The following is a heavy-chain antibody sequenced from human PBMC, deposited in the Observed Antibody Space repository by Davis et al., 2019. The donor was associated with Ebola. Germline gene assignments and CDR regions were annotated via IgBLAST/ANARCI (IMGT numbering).Heavy chain of an antibody. CDR1: GFTFSTYT. CDR2: IWYDGSVK. CDR3: ARGRPPSYTSGSYYNWFDP. V-gene: IGHV3-33*01. J-gene: IGHJ5*02. Sequence: GESLKISCAASGFTFSTYTIHWVRQAPGKGLEWVGLIWYDGSVKYYADSVKGRFTISRDNSKDSLYLQMTSLRVEDTAVYYCARGRPPSYTSGSYYNWFDPWGQGTLVTVSS. D-gene: IGHD3-10*01.